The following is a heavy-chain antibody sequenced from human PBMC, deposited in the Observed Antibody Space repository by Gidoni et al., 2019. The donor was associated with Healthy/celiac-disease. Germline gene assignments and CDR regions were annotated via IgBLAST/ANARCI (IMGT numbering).Heavy chain of an antibody. Sequence: EVQLVESGGGLVQPGGSLRLSCAASGFTFSSYEMNWVRQAPGKGLEWVSYISSSGSTIYYADSVKGRFTISRDNAKNSLYLQMNSLRAEDTAVYYCARCIAAENYHYYYYYGMDVWGQGTTVTVSS. D-gene: IGHD6-13*01. CDR1: GFTFSSYE. J-gene: IGHJ6*02. V-gene: IGHV3-48*03. CDR3: ARCIAAENYHYYYYYGMDV. CDR2: ISSSGSTI.